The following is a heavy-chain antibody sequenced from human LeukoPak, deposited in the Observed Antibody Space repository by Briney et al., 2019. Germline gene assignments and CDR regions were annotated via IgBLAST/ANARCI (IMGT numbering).Heavy chain of an antibody. Sequence: GGSLRLSCTASGFPFSSYAIYWVRQAPGKGLVWVARVHGDGYSISYADSVRGRFTISRDNAKDTLYLHMNSLRPEDTAVYYRATAQVGAPTDFWGQGTRVTVSS. J-gene: IGHJ4*02. CDR1: GFPFSSYA. CDR3: ATAQVGAPTDF. CDR2: VHGDGYSI. D-gene: IGHD1-26*01. V-gene: IGHV3-74*01.